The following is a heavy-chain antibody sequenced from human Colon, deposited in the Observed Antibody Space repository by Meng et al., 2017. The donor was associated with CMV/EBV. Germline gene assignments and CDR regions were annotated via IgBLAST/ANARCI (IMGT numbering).Heavy chain of an antibody. CDR2: INSRGNII. CDR3: ARGSGPLFPGAFDI. J-gene: IGHJ3*02. V-gene: IGHV3-48*03. D-gene: IGHD3-10*02. CDR1: EFTFSNYK. Sequence: GGSLRLSCVASEFTFSNYKMNWVRQAPGKGLEWISYINSRGNIIYYADSVKGRFTISRDNSKNILYLQMNSLRADDTAVYYCARGSGPLFPGAFDIWGQGTMVTVSS.